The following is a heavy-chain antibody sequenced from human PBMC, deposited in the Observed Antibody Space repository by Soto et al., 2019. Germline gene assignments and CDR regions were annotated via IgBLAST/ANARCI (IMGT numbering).Heavy chain of an antibody. J-gene: IGHJ4*02. D-gene: IGHD4-4*01. CDR2: TKNKAESYTT. CDR1: GFTLSDHY. CDR3: VRGSHRDDSSYFDS. V-gene: IGHV3-72*01. Sequence: GGSLRLSCAASGFTLSDHYMDWVRQAPGKGLEWVGRTKNKAESYTTEYAASVKGRFTISRDDSWNSLYLQMNSLKTEDTAVYFCVRGSHRDDSSYFDSWGQGTLVTVSS.